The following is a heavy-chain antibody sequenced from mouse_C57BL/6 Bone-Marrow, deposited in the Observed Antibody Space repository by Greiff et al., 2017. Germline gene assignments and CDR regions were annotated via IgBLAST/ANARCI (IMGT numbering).Heavy chain of an antibody. CDR1: GYSITSGYY. V-gene: IGHV3-6*01. J-gene: IGHJ2*01. CDR3: AKGVYGNFDY. D-gene: IGHD2-1*01. Sequence: EVKLQESGPGLVKPSQSLSLTCSVTGYSITSGYYWNWIRQFPGNKLEWMGYISYDGSNNYNPSLKNRISITRVTSKNQFFLKLNSVTTEDTATYYCAKGVYGNFDYWGQGTTLTVSS. CDR2: ISYDGSN.